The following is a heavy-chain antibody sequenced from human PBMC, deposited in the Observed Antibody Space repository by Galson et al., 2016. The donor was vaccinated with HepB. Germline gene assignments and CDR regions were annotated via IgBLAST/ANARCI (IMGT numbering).Heavy chain of an antibody. CDR3: ARGAVAVAE. V-gene: IGHV1-2*02. CDR1: GYTFSGYY. Sequence: SVKVSCKASGYTFSGYYIHWVRQAPGQGPEWMGWINPESGTTAYAQQFQGRVTITRDTSITTAYMEVRRLRHDYTAVYFCARGAVAVAEWGQGTLVTVSS. J-gene: IGHJ4*02. D-gene: IGHD6-19*01. CDR2: INPESGTT.